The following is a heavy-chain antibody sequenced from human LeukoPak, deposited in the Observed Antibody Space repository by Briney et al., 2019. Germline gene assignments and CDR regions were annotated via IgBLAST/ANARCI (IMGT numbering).Heavy chain of an antibody. CDR3: ARVRRDYEGFWADAFDI. J-gene: IGHJ3*02. Sequence: SETLSLTCTVSGGSISSYYWSWIRQPPGKGLEWIGYIYYSGSTNYNPSLKSRVTISVDTSKNQFSLKLSSVTAADTAVYYCARVRRDYEGFWADAFDIWGQGKMVTVSS. CDR1: GGSISSYY. V-gene: IGHV4-59*01. CDR2: IYYSGST. D-gene: IGHD3-22*01.